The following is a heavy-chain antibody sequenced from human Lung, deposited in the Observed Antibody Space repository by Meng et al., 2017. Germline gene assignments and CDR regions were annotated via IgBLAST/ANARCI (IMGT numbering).Heavy chain of an antibody. Sequence: QVQLQESGPGLVEPSQTLSLTFTASGGSMSSGNYYWSWIRQPPGKGLEWIGYIHHSGSAYYNPSLKSRVSISVDTSKNQVSLNLNSMTAADTAVYYCASFDHIPRRNYFDYWGQGTLVTVSS. CDR1: GGSMSSGNYY. J-gene: IGHJ4*02. V-gene: IGHV4-30-4*01. CDR3: ASFDHIPRRNYFDY. CDR2: IHHSGSA. D-gene: IGHD2-21*01.